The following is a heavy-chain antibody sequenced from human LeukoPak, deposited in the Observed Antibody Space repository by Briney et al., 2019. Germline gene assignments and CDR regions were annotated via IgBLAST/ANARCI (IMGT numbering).Heavy chain of an antibody. CDR1: GFTFRTYS. J-gene: IGHJ3*02. Sequence: PGGSLRLSCAASGFTFRTYSMNWVRQAPGKGLEWVSSISSSSSYIYYADSVKGRFTISRDNAKNSLYLQMNSLRAEDTAVYYCAREAPIDAFDIWGQGTMVTVSS. CDR3: AREAPIDAFDI. D-gene: IGHD2/OR15-2a*01. CDR2: ISSSSSYI. V-gene: IGHV3-21*01.